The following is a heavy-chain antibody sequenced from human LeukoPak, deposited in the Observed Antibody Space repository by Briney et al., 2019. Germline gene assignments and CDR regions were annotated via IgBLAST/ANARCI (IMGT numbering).Heavy chain of an antibody. D-gene: IGHD4-17*01. V-gene: IGHV4-34*01. CDR2: INHSGST. CDR1: GGSISSYY. J-gene: IGHJ3*02. CDR3: ARVTVATWSDAFDI. Sequence: SETLSLTCTVSGGSISSYYWSWIRQPPGKGLEWIGEINHSGSTNYNPSLKSRVTISVDTSKNQFSLKLSSVTAADTAVYYCARVTVATWSDAFDIWGQGTMVTVSS.